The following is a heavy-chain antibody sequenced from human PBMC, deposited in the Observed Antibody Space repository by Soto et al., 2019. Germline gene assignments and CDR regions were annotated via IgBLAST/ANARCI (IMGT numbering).Heavy chain of an antibody. CDR3: ARVSWFGEPYHGMDV. J-gene: IGHJ6*02. V-gene: IGHV4-4*02. CDR2: IYHSGST. CDR1: GGSISSSNW. D-gene: IGHD3-10*01. Sequence: SETLYLTCAVSGGSISSSNWWSWVRQPPGKGLEWIGEIYHSGSTNYNPSLKSRVTISVDKSKNQFSLKLSSVTAADTAVYYCARVSWFGEPYHGMDVWGQGTTVT.